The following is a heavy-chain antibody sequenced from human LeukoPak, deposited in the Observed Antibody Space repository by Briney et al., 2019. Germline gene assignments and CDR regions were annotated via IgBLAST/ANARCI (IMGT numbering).Heavy chain of an antibody. CDR1: GFTFSSYA. D-gene: IGHD4-17*01. CDR3: AKDQGYGDPDFHDYYYYGMDV. CDR2: ISGSGGSA. V-gene: IGHV3-23*01. J-gene: IGHJ6*02. Sequence: PGGSLRLSCAASGFTFSSYAMSWVRQAPGKGLEWVSAISGSGGSAYYADYVKGRFTISRDNSKNTLYLQMNSLRAEDTAVYYCAKDQGYGDPDFHDYYYYGMDVWGQGTTVTVSS.